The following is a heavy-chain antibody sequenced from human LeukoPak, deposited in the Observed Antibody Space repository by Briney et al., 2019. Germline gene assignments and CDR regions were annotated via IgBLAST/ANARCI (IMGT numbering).Heavy chain of an antibody. D-gene: IGHD4-17*01. CDR2: IYYSGST. J-gene: IGHJ2*01. CDR1: GGSISSYY. CDR3: ARAYGDYDWYVDL. Sequence: KPSDTLSLTCTVSGGSISSYYWSWIRQPPGKGLEWIGYIYYSGSTNYNPSLKSRVTISVDTSKNQLSLKLSSVTAADTAVYYCARAYGDYDWYVDLWGRGTLVTVSS. V-gene: IGHV4-59*07.